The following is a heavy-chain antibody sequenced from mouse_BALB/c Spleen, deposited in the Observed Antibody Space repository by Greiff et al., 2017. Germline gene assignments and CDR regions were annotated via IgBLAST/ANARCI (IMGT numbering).Heavy chain of an antibody. CDR2: IYPGNVNT. CDR3: ARCHYYGSSSYAMDY. V-gene: IGHV1S56*01. J-gene: IGHJ4*01. CDR1: GYTFTSYY. Sequence: QVQLKQSGPELVKPGASVRISCKASGYTFTSYYIHWVKQRPGQGLEWIGWIYPGNVNTKYNEKFKGKATLTADKSSSTAYMQLSSLTSEDSAVYFCARCHYYGSSSYAMDYWGQGTSVTVSS. D-gene: IGHD1-1*01.